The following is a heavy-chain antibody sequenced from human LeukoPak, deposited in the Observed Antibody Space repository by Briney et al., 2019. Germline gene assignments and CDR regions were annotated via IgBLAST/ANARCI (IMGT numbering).Heavy chain of an antibody. CDR2: ISAYNGNT. V-gene: IGHV1-18*01. J-gene: IGHJ5*02. Sequence: ASVKVSCKASGYTFTSYGISWVRQAPGQGLEWMGWISAYNGNTNYAQKLQGRVTMTTDTSTSTAYMELRSLRSDDTAVNYCARAQRVMGNNWFDPWGQGTLVTVSS. D-gene: IGHD3-16*01. CDR3: ARAQRVMGNNWFDP. CDR1: GYTFTSYG.